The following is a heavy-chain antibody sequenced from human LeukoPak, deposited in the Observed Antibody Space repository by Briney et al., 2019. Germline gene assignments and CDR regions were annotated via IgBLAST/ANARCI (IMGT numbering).Heavy chain of an antibody. CDR3: ARDQVPAAMLGPDY. CDR1: GFTFSSYA. Sequence: GGSLRLSCAASGFTFSSYAMHWVRQAPGKGLEWVAVISYDGSNKYYADSVKGRFTISRDNSKNTLYLQMSSLRAEDTAVYYCARDQVPAAMLGPDYWGQGTLVTVSS. J-gene: IGHJ4*02. CDR2: ISYDGSNK. V-gene: IGHV3-30*04. D-gene: IGHD2-2*01.